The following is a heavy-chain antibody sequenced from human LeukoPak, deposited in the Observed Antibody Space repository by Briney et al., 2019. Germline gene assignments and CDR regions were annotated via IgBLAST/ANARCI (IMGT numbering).Heavy chain of an antibody. Sequence: PSETLSLTCAVYGGSFSGYYWSWIRQPPGKGLEWIGEINHSGSTNYNPSLKSRVTISVDTSKNQFSLKLSSVTAADTAVYCCATISPPSAYPKDYCRSTSCYTGKPWSDYWGQGTLVTGSS. CDR3: ATISPPSAYPKDYCRSTSCYTGKPWSDY. J-gene: IGHJ4*02. CDR2: INHSGST. V-gene: IGHV4-34*01. CDR1: GGSFSGYY. D-gene: IGHD2-2*02.